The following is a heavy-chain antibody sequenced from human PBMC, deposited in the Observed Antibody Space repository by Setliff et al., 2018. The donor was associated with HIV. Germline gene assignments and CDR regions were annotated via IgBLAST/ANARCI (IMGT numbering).Heavy chain of an antibody. CDR2: IYYSGNT. J-gene: IGHJ6*03. D-gene: IGHD6-13*01. CDR3: ARAAAGSPYYYYYMDV. CDR1: GGSISSSSYY. Sequence: SETLSLTCTVSGGSISSSSYYWGWIRQPPGKGLVWIGTIYYSGNTHYNPSLKSRVTISVDTSKNQFSLKLSSVTAADTAVYYCARAAAGSPYYYYYMDVWGKGTTVTVSS. V-gene: IGHV4-39*07.